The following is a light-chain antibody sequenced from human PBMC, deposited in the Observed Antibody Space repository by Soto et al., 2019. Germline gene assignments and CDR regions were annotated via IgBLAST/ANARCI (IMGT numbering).Light chain of an antibody. CDR3: SSFTRIKTEV. Sequence: QSVLTQPASVSASPGQSITISCTGTSSDIGIYDYVSWYQQHPGKAPKLIIHEVSHRPSGVSGRFSGSKSGNTASLTISGLQAEDEADYYCSSFTRIKTEVFGGGTKLTVL. V-gene: IGLV2-14*01. J-gene: IGLJ2*01. CDR2: EVS. CDR1: SSDIGIYDY.